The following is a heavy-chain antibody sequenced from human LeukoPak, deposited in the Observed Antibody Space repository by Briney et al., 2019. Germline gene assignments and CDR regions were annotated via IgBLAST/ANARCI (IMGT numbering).Heavy chain of an antibody. Sequence: GESLQISCKASGYSFTNSWIGWVRQMPGKGLERMGIIYPGDSDTIYSASFQGQVTISADKSITTAYLQWSSLKASDTAMYYCARRRGYGSFDYWGQGTLVTVSS. CDR1: GYSFTNSW. V-gene: IGHV5-51*01. D-gene: IGHD5-12*01. J-gene: IGHJ4*02. CDR3: ARRRGYGSFDY. CDR2: IYPGDSDT.